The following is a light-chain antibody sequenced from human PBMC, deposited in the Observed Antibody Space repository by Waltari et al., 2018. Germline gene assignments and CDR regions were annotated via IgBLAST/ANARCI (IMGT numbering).Light chain of an antibody. V-gene: IGKV3-15*01. CDR1: QSVRSN. J-gene: IGKJ4*01. Sequence: DIVMTQSPATLSVSPGERATLSCRASQSVRSNLAWYQQKPGQAPRLLIYGAFTRATGIPGRFSGSGSGTEFTLTISSLQSEDCAGYYCQQYNSWPPTFGGGTKVEIK. CDR2: GAF. CDR3: QQYNSWPPT.